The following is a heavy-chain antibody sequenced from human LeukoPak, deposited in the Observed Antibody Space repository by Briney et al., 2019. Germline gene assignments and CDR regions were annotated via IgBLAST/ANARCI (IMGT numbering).Heavy chain of an antibody. CDR1: GFTFSSYA. D-gene: IGHD6-19*01. J-gene: IGHJ6*02. CDR3: ANTYSSGWYYYYYGMDV. Sequence: GGSLRLSCAASGFTFSSYAMSWDRQAPGKGLEWVSAISGSGGSTYYADSVKGRFTISRDNSKNTLYLQMNSLRAEDTAVYYCANTYSSGWYYYYYGMDVWGQGTTVTVSS. CDR2: ISGSGGST. V-gene: IGHV3-23*01.